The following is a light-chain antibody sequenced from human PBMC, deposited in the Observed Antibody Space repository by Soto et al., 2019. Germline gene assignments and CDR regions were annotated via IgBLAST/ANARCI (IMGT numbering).Light chain of an antibody. Sequence: DIQMTQSTSTLSASVGDRVTITCRASQSISGWLAWYQQKPGKAPKLLVYQASILEDGVTSRFSGSGSGTEFTLTISSLQPDDFASYYCQEYNSYWTFGPGTKVEMK. CDR1: QSISGW. CDR2: QAS. V-gene: IGKV1-5*03. J-gene: IGKJ1*01. CDR3: QEYNSYWT.